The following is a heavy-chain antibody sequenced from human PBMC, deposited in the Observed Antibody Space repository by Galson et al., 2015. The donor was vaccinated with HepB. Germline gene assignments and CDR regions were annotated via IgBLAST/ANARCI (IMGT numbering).Heavy chain of an antibody. CDR2: ISSSSSTI. D-gene: IGHD6-6*01. J-gene: IGHJ4*02. CDR1: GFTFSSYS. CDR3: ARATAGVWKGIAARPFDY. Sequence: SLRLSCAASGFTFSSYSMNWVRQAPGKGLEWVSYISSSSSTIYYADSVKGRFTISRDNAKNSLYLQMNSLRAEDTAVYYCARATAGVWKGIAARPFDYWGQGTLVTVSS. V-gene: IGHV3-48*01.